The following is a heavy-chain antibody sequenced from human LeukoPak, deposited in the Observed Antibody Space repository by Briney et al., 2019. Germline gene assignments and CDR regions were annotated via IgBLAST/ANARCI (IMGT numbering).Heavy chain of an antibody. Sequence: SETLSLTCTVSGGSISSYYWSWIRQPPGKGLEWIGYIYYSGSTNYNPSLKSRVTISVDTSKNQFSLKLSSVTAADTAVYYCARGANYMDVWGKGTTVTVSS. CDR1: GGSISSYY. CDR2: IYYSGST. CDR3: ARGANYMDV. V-gene: IGHV4-59*12. J-gene: IGHJ6*03.